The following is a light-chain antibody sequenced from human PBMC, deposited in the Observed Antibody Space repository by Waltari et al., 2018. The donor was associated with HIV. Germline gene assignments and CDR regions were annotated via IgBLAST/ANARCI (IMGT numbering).Light chain of an antibody. Sequence: EIVLTQSPATLSLSPGERATLSCRASQSVSSYLAWYRQKPGQAPRLPIYDASNRATGIPARFSGSGSGSDFTLTISSLEPEDFAVYYCQQRSNWPRTFGQGTKVEFK. CDR1: QSVSSY. CDR2: DAS. V-gene: IGKV3-11*01. J-gene: IGKJ1*01. CDR3: QQRSNWPRT.